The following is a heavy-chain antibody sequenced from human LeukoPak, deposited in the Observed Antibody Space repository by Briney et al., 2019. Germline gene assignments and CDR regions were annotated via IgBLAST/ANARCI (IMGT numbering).Heavy chain of an antibody. CDR1: GGSISSYY. CDR3: ARDAPYYYGSGSQTYYYYYMDV. Sequence: PSETLSLTCTVSGGSISSYYWSWIRQPAGKGLEWIGRIYTSGSTNYNPSLKSRVTMSVDTSKNQFSLKLSSVTAADTAVYYCARDAPYYYGSGSQTYYYYYMDVWGKGTTVTVSS. CDR2: IYTSGST. V-gene: IGHV4-4*07. J-gene: IGHJ6*03. D-gene: IGHD3-10*01.